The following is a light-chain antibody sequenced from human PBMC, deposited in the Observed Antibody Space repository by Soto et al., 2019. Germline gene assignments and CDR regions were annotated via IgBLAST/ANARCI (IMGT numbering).Light chain of an antibody. Sequence: EIVLTQSPGTLSLSPGERATLSCRASQSVRSSYLAWYQQKTGQAPRRLISGASGRATGIPDRFSGSGSGTDFTLTISRLEPEDSAVYYCQQYGSSPLFTFGPGTKVDIK. J-gene: IGKJ3*01. CDR2: GAS. CDR1: QSVRSSY. V-gene: IGKV3-20*01. CDR3: QQYGSSPLFT.